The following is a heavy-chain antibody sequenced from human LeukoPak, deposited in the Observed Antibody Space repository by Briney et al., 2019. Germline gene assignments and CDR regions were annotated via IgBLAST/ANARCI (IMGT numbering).Heavy chain of an antibody. V-gene: IGHV1-2*02. CDR1: GYTFTGYY. Sequence: GASVKVSCKASGYTFTGYYMHWVRQAPGQGLEWMGWINPNSGGTNYAQKFQGRVTMTRDTSISTAYMELSRLRSDDTAVYYCARVVDSATGGATHFDYWGQGTLVTVSS. J-gene: IGHJ4*02. CDR2: INPNSGGT. D-gene: IGHD1-26*01. CDR3: ARVVDSATGGATHFDY.